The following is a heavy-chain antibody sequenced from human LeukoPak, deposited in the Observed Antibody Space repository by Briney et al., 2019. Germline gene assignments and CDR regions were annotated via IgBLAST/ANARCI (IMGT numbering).Heavy chain of an antibody. CDR3: VKNCGGDCPVPDAFDI. D-gene: IGHD2-21*01. CDR2: INPNSGGT. CDR1: GYIHTGDY. J-gene: IGHJ3*02. Sequence: ASVKVSCKASGYIHTGDYMHWVRQAPGQGLEWMGWINPNSGGTKYAQKFKGRVTMTRDTSINTAYMELSRLRSDDTAVYYCVKNCGGDCPVPDAFDIWGQGTMVTVSS. V-gene: IGHV1-2*02.